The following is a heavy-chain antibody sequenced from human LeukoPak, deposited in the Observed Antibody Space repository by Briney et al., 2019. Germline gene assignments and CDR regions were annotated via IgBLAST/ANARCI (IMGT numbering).Heavy chain of an antibody. V-gene: IGHV3-74*01. CDR1: GFTFSSYA. D-gene: IGHD3-3*01. Sequence: GGSLRLSCAASGFTFSSYAMSWVRQAPGQGLVWVSRIKGDGISTNYADSVKGRFTISRDIAKNTLYMQMNSLRAEDTGVYYCAKDHYWSIDYWGRGTLVTVSS. J-gene: IGHJ4*02. CDR2: IKGDGIST. CDR3: AKDHYWSIDY.